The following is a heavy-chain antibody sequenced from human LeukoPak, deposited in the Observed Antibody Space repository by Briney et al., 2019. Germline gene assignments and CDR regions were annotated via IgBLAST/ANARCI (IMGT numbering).Heavy chain of an antibody. J-gene: IGHJ4*02. CDR2: ISSSSSYI. CDR3: ARQRYSGYYIELYYFDY. D-gene: IGHD1-26*01. V-gene: IGHV3-21*01. Sequence: GGSLRLSCAASGFTFSSYSMNWVRQAPGKGLEWVSSISSSSSYIHYADSVKGRFTISRDNAKNSLYLQMNSLRAEDTAMYYCARQRYSGYYIELYYFDYWGQGTLVTVSS. CDR1: GFTFSSYS.